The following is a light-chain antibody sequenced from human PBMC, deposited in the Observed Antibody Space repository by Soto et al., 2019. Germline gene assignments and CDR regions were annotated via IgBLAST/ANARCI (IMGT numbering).Light chain of an antibody. Sequence: IVLTQSPATLSLSPGERATLSCRASQSVSTYLAWYQQKPGRAPRLLIYDASNRATAIPARFSGSGSGTDFTLTIRSLEPEDFAVYYCQQRSNWPLTFGGGTKVEIK. V-gene: IGKV3-11*01. CDR2: DAS. CDR1: QSVSTY. J-gene: IGKJ4*01. CDR3: QQRSNWPLT.